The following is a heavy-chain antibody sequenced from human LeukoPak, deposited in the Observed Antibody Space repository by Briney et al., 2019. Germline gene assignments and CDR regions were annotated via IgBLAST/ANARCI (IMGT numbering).Heavy chain of an antibody. CDR2: ISGSGGNT. D-gene: IGHD2-15*01. CDR1: GFIFSSYA. Sequence: PGGSLRLSCAASGFIFSSYAMSWVRQAPGKGLEWVSGISGSGGNTYYADSIKGRFTISRDNSKNTLYLQMNSLRAEDTGVYYCAKVLKRYCSGGSCYPLSYYGMDVWGQGTTVTVSS. V-gene: IGHV3-23*01. CDR3: AKVLKRYCSGGSCYPLSYYGMDV. J-gene: IGHJ6*02.